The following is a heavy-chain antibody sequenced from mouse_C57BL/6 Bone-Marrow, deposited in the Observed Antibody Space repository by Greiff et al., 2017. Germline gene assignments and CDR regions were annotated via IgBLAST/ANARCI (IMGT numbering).Heavy chain of an antibody. V-gene: IGHV1-81*01. CDR1: GYTFTSYG. CDR2: IYPRSGNT. J-gene: IGHJ2*01. Sequence: QVQLQQSGAELARPGASVKLSCKASGYTFTSYGISWVKQRTGQGLEWIGEIYPRSGNTYYNEKFKGKATLTADKSSSTAYMELRSLTSEDSAVXYCARAKMRTEYFDDWGTGTTLTVSS. CDR3: ARAKMRTEYFDD.